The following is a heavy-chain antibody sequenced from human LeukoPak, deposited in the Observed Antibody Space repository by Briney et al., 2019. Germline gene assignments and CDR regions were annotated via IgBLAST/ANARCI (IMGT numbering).Heavy chain of an antibody. V-gene: IGHV1-46*01. CDR2: INPSGGTT. D-gene: IGHD3-16*01. CDR3: ARDNRGERTPGWGYGGFDI. J-gene: IGHJ3*02. Sequence: ASVKVSCRASGYTFAKFYIHWVRQAPGQGLEWMGIINPSGGTTSYAQKFQGRVSMTRDTSTSTVYMELSSLRSEDTAVYNCARDNRGERTPGWGYGGFDIWGQGTMASVSS. CDR1: GYTFAKFY.